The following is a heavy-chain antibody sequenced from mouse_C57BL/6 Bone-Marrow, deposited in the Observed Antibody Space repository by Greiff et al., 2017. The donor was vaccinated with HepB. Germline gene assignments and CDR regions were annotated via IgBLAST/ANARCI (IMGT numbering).Heavy chain of an antibody. Sequence: QVQLKESGPELVKPGASVKISCKASGYAFSSSWMNWVKQRPGKGLEWIGRIYPGDGDTNYNGKFKGKATLTADKSSSTAYMQLSSLTYEDSAVYYCARRWDDAMDYWGQGTSVTVSS. V-gene: IGHV1-82*01. J-gene: IGHJ4*01. D-gene: IGHD4-1*01. CDR1: GYAFSSSW. CDR2: IYPGDGDT. CDR3: ARRWDDAMDY.